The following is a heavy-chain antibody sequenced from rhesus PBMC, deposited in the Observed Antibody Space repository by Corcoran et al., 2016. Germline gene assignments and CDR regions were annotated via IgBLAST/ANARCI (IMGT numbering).Heavy chain of an antibody. CDR2: VNPVNGKI. CDR3: AGNSGSLYYFDY. Sequence: EVQLVQSGAEVKKPGASVKVSCKVSGYTFTELSMHWVRQAPGKGLEWRGSVNPVNGKIIHAGTCQGRVTMTEDTSTDTAYMERGSLRSEDTAVYYCAGNSGSLYYFDYWGQGVLVTVSS. CDR1: GYTFTELS. V-gene: IGHV1-156*01. D-gene: IGHD6-25*01. J-gene: IGHJ4*01.